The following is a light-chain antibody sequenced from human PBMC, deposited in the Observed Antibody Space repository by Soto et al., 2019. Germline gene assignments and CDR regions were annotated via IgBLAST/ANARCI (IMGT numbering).Light chain of an antibody. Sequence: DIHMTQSPSSLSASVGDRVTITSRASQSIYIYLNWYQQKPGKAPKLLIYAASSLQRGVPSTFSGGGSGTDFTLTISSLQPEDFATYYCQQSYSSITFGQGTRLEIK. CDR3: QQSYSSIT. CDR2: AAS. J-gene: IGKJ5*01. V-gene: IGKV1-39*01. CDR1: QSIYIY.